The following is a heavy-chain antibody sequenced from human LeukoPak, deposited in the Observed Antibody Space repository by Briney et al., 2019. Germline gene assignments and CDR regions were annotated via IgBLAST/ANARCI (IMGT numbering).Heavy chain of an antibody. J-gene: IGHJ2*01. Sequence: GGSLRLSCAASGFTFSSYGMNWVRQAPGKGLEWVSYISSSSSTIYYADSVKGRFTISRDNAKNSLYLQMNSLRAEDTAVYYCARDPYYDILTGYRSHWYFDLWGRGTLVTVSS. D-gene: IGHD3-9*01. CDR2: ISSSSSTI. CDR3: ARDPYYDILTGYRSHWYFDL. CDR1: GFTFSSYG. V-gene: IGHV3-48*01.